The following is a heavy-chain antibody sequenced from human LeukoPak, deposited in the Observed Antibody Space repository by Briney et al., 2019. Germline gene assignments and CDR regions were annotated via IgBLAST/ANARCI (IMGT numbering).Heavy chain of an antibody. Sequence: PGGSLRLSCAASGFTFTSYSMNWVRQAPGKGLEWVSTISGGGGSTYYADSVKGRFSISRDNSKNTLFLDMSDLRVEDTAVYYCARDLSAAFDFWGQGVLVTVSS. J-gene: IGHJ4*02. CDR1: GFTFTSYS. CDR2: ISGGGGST. D-gene: IGHD6-19*01. CDR3: ARDLSAAFDF. V-gene: IGHV3-23*01.